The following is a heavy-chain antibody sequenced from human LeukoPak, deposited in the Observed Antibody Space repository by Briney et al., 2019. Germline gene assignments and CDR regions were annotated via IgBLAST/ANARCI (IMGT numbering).Heavy chain of an antibody. V-gene: IGHV4-59*01. CDR1: GGSISSYF. Sequence: SETLSLTCTVSGGSISSYFWSWIRQPPGKGLEWIGYIYYSGSTNYNPSLKSRVTISVDTSKNQFSLKLSSVTAADTAVYYCVREEVLYDSSGYYYTEYFQHWGQGTLVTVSS. D-gene: IGHD3-22*01. CDR3: VREEVLYDSSGYYYTEYFQH. CDR2: IYYSGST. J-gene: IGHJ1*01.